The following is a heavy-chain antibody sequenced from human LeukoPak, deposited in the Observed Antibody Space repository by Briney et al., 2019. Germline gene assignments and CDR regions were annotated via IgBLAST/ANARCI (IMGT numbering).Heavy chain of an antibody. CDR3: ARVFIGVTMVRGVNGDFDY. Sequence: PGGSLRLSCAASGFTFSSYWMSWVRQAPGKGLEWVANIKQDGSEKYYVDSVKGRFTISRDNAKKSLYLQMNSLRAEDTAVYYCARVFIGVTMVRGVNGDFDYWGQGTLVTVSS. J-gene: IGHJ4*02. CDR1: GFTFSSYW. D-gene: IGHD3-10*01. V-gene: IGHV3-7*01. CDR2: IKQDGSEK.